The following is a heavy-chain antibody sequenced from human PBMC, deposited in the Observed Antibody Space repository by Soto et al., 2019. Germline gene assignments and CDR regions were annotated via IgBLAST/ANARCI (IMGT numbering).Heavy chain of an antibody. CDR3: ARGKRITMVRGVTSYGMDV. CDR1: YY. D-gene: IGHD3-10*01. V-gene: IGHV4-34*01. J-gene: IGHJ6*02. CDR2: INHSGST. Sequence: YYWSWIRQPPGQGLEWIGEINHSGSTNYNPSLKSRVTISVDTSKNQFSLKLSSVTAADTAVYYCARGKRITMVRGVTSYGMDVWGQGTTVTVSS.